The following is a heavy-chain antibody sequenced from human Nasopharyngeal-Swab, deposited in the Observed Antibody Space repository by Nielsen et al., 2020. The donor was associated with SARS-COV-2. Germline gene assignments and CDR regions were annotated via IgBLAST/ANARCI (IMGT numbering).Heavy chain of an antibody. V-gene: IGHV3-30*18. CDR1: GFTFSSYG. J-gene: IGHJ6*02. CDR3: AKVLDSSSFRYYYGMDV. Sequence: GGSLRLSCAASGFTFSSYGMHWVRQAPGKGLEWVAVISYDGSSKYYADSVKGRFTISRDNSKNTLYLQMNSLRAEDTAVYYCAKVLDSSSFRYYYGMDVWGQGTTVTVSS. D-gene: IGHD6-6*01. CDR2: ISYDGSSK.